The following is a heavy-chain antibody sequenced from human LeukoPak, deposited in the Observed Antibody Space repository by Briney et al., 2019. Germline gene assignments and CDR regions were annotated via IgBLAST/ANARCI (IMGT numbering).Heavy chain of an antibody. J-gene: IGHJ4*02. D-gene: IGHD3-22*01. Sequence: ASVKVSCKASGYTFTSYGISWVRQAPGQGLEWMGWISAYNGNTNYAQKLQGRVTMTTDTSTSTAYMELRSLRSDDTAVYYCATAGYYYDSSGYYEPLDYWGQGTLVTVS. V-gene: IGHV1-18*01. CDR1: GYTFTSYG. CDR3: ATAGYYYDSSGYYEPLDY. CDR2: ISAYNGNT.